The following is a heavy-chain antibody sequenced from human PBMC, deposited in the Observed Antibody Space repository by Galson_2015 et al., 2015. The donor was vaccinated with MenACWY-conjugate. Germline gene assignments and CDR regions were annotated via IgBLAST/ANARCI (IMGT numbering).Heavy chain of an antibody. CDR3: AKVSPGGWY. CDR1: GFIFNKFA. Sequence: SLRLSCAASGFIFNKFAMTWIRQAPGKGLEWVSAASGSGGVTYHADSVKGRFTISRDNSKNTLYLQMTSLKAEDTAIYYCAKVSPGGWYWGQGTLVTVSS. CDR2: ASGSGGVT. V-gene: IGHV3-23*01. D-gene: IGHD6-19*01. J-gene: IGHJ4*02.